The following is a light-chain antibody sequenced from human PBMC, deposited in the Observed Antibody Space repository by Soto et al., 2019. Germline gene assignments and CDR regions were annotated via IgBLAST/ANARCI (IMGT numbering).Light chain of an antibody. V-gene: IGKV3-15*01. CDR2: GAS. J-gene: IGKJ1*01. CDR1: QSLSSN. CDR3: QQYTNWPWT. Sequence: EIVLTQSPATLSVSPVERATLSCRASQSLSSNLAWYQQKPGQAPRLLVYGASTRATGIPARFSGRGSGTEFTLTISSLQSEDFAVYYCQQYTNWPWTFGQGTKVDIK.